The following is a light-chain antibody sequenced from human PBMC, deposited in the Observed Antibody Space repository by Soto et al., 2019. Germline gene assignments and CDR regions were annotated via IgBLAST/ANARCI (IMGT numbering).Light chain of an antibody. Sequence: EIVLTQSPGTLSLSPGERATLSFRASQSISSSYLAWYQQKPGQAPRLLMFGASSRATGVPDRFSGSGSGTDFTLSVTRLQPEDCAVYYCQQYGSSPWTSGQGTKVDI. CDR3: QQYGSSPWT. CDR2: GAS. V-gene: IGKV3-20*01. J-gene: IGKJ1*01. CDR1: QSISSSY.